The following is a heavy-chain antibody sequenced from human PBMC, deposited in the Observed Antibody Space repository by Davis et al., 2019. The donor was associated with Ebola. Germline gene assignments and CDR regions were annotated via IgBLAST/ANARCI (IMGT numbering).Heavy chain of an antibody. J-gene: IGHJ4*02. CDR3: AKDLPLDYDFWSGYYGGEDY. CDR2: IRYDGSNK. Sequence: GESLKISCAASGFTFSSYGMHWVRQAPGKGLEWVAFIRYDGSNKYYADSVKGRFTISRDNSKNTLYLQMNSLRAEDTAVYYCAKDLPLDYDFWSGYYGGEDYWGQGTLVTVSS. CDR1: GFTFSSYG. D-gene: IGHD3-3*01. V-gene: IGHV3-30*02.